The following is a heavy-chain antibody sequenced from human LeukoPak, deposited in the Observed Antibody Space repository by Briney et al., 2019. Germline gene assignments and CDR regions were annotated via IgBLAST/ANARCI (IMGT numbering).Heavy chain of an antibody. D-gene: IGHD3-3*01. Sequence: PSETLSLTCSVSGGSFSRYYWSWIRQPAGKGLEWIGRIYTSVSTNYNPSLKSRVTMSVDTSKNQFSLKLSSVTAADTAVYYCARDGVVTMELDYWGQGTLVTVSS. J-gene: IGHJ4*02. CDR3: ARDGVVTMELDY. CDR2: IYTSVST. V-gene: IGHV4-4*07. CDR1: GGSFSRYY.